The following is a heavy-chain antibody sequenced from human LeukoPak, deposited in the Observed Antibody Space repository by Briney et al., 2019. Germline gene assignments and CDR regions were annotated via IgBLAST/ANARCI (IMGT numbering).Heavy chain of an antibody. Sequence: GGSLRLSCAASGFTFSSYIMNWVRQAPGKGLEWVSYISSSSSTIYYADSVKGRFTISRDNAKNSLYLQMNSLRDEATAVYYCARESVYYDYVWGSYRHTPDAFYIWGQGTMVTVSS. D-gene: IGHD3-16*02. V-gene: IGHV3-48*02. CDR1: GFTFSSYI. J-gene: IGHJ3*02. CDR2: ISSSSSTI. CDR3: ARESVYYDYVWGSYRHTPDAFYI.